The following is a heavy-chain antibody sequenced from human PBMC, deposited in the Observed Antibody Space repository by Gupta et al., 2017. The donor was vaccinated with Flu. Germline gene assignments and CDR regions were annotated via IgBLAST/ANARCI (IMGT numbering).Heavy chain of an antibody. D-gene: IGHD2-15*01. V-gene: IGHV3-7*01. Sequence: MQLVESGGGLVQPGGSLRLSCAASGFTFSNYWMSWVRQAPGKGLEWVATIKLDGSEKYYVDSVKGRFTISRDNAKNSLYLQMDSLRGEDTAVYYCTPPPAGIWGQGTMVTVSS. CDR3: TPPPAGI. J-gene: IGHJ3*02. CDR2: IKLDGSEK. CDR1: GFTFSNYW.